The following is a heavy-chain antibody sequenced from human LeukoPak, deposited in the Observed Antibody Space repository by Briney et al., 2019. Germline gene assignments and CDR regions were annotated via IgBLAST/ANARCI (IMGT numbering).Heavy chain of an antibody. CDR2: ISSSSSYI. CDR3: AKSLGGNWHDAFDI. J-gene: IGHJ3*02. D-gene: IGHD4-23*01. Sequence: PGGSLRLSCAASGFTFSYYSMNWVRQAPGKGLEWVSSISSSSSYIYYADSVKGRFTISRDNAKNSLYLQMNSLRAEDTAVYYCAKSLGGNWHDAFDIWGQGTMVTVSS. CDR1: GFTFSYYS. V-gene: IGHV3-21*01.